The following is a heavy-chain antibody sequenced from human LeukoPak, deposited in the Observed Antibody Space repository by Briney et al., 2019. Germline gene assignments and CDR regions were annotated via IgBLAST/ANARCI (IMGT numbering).Heavy chain of an antibody. J-gene: IGHJ3*02. D-gene: IGHD1-1*01. CDR2: IYYSGST. CDR3: ARPIMYNWNVDAFDI. CDR1: GGSISSYY. V-gene: IGHV4-59*08. Sequence: SETLSLTCTVSGGSISSYYWSWIRQPPGKGLEWIGYIYYSGSTNYNPSLKSRVTISVDTSKNQFSLKLSSVTAADTAVYYCARPIMYNWNVDAFDIWGQGTMVTVSS.